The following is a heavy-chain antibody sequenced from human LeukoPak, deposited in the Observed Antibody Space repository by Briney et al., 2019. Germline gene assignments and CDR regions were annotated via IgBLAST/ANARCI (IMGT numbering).Heavy chain of an antibody. V-gene: IGHV1-2*06. CDR2: INPSNGDT. J-gene: IGHJ6*02. Sequence: ASVKVSCKASGYTFTASYMQWARQAPGQGLEWMGRINPSNGDTEYEQKFQGSVTMTRDTSISTVYMELSRLTSDDTAVYYCARSWYGMDVWGQGTTVTVSS. CDR1: GYTFTASY. D-gene: IGHD1-14*01. CDR3: ARSWYGMDV.